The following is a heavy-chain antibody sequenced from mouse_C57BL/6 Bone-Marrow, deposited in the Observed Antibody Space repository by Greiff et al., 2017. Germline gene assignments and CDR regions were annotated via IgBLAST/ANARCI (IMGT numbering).Heavy chain of an antibody. J-gene: IGHJ2*01. CDR3: AREDDYPHFDY. CDR1: GFTFSSYA. Sequence: EVQGVESGGGLVKPGGSLKLSCAASGFTFSSYAMSWVRQTPEKRLEWVATISDGGSYTYYPDNVKGRFTISRDNAKNNLYLQMSHLKSEDTAMYYCAREDDYPHFDYWGQGTTLTVSS. CDR2: ISDGGSYT. V-gene: IGHV5-4*01. D-gene: IGHD2-4*01.